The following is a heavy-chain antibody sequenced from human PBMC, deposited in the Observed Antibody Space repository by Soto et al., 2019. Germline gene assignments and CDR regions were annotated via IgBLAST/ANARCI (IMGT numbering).Heavy chain of an antibody. J-gene: IGHJ5*02. CDR2: ISGSGGST. CDR1: GFTFSSYA. D-gene: IGHD2-2*01. V-gene: IGHV3-23*01. Sequence: GGSLRLSCAASGFTFSSYAMSWVRQAPGKGLEWVSAISGSGGSTYYADSVKGRFTISRDNSKNTLYLQMNSLRAEDTAVYYCASFDIVVVPATNWFDPWGQGTLVTVSS. CDR3: ASFDIVVVPATNWFDP.